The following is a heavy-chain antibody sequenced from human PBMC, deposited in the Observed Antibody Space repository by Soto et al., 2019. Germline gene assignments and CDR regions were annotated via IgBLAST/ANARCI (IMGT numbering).Heavy chain of an antibody. CDR3: ASREGYCRGGSCYGGNWFDP. V-gene: IGHV1-8*01. Sequence: XSVKVSCTASGYSFTSYDINWGRQATGQGLEWMGWMNPNSGNTGYAQKFQCRVTMTRNTSISTAYMELSSLRSEDTAVYYCASREGYCRGGSCYGGNWFDPWGQGTLVTVSS. CDR2: MNPNSGNT. J-gene: IGHJ5*02. D-gene: IGHD2-15*01. CDR1: GYSFTSYD.